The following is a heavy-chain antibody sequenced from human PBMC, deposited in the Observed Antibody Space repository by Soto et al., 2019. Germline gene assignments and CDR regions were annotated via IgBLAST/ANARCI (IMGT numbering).Heavy chain of an antibody. J-gene: IGHJ6*02. V-gene: IGHV3-33*01. Sequence: QVQVVESGGGVVQPGRSLRLSCAASGFTFSSYTMYWVRQAPGKGLEGVAVIWHDGSNKYYVDSVKGRFTISTDNSKTTLYLKMNSLRAEDTGVYYCAREDWNDGHYCGMGVWGQGTTVTVSS. CDR3: AREDWNDGHYCGMGV. D-gene: IGHD1-1*01. CDR1: GFTFSSYT. CDR2: IWHDGSNK.